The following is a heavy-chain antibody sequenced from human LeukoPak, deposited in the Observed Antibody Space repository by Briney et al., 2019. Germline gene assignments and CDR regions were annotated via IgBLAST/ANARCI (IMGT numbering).Heavy chain of an antibody. J-gene: IGHJ4*02. CDR1: GGFISSGGYY. Sequence: SQTLSLTCTVSGGFISSGGYYWSWIRQHPGKGLEWIGYIYYTGSTYYDPSLKSRASISVDTSNNQFSLKLSSVSAADTAVYYCASHCSGGTCYRYYFDNWGQGTLVTVSS. CDR2: IYYTGST. V-gene: IGHV4-31*03. D-gene: IGHD2-15*01. CDR3: ASHCSGGTCYRYYFDN.